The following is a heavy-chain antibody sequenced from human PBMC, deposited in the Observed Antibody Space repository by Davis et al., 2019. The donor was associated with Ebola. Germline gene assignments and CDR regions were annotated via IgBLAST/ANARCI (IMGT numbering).Heavy chain of an antibody. CDR1: GYTFTSYA. V-gene: IGHV7-4-1*02. CDR2: INANTGNP. Sequence: ASVKVSCKASGYTFTSYAMNWVRQAPGQGLEWMGWINANTGNPTYAQGFTGRFVFSLDTSVSTAYLQISSLKAEDTALYYCTSPRSPQKTSMIVPDWYFDLWGRGTLVTVSS. CDR3: TSPRSPQKTSMIVPDWYFDL. D-gene: IGHD2-2*01. J-gene: IGHJ2*01.